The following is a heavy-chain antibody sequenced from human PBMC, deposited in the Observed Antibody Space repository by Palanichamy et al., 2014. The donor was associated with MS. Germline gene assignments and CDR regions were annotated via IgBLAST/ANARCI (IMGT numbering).Heavy chain of an antibody. CDR3: AGGVGATKDAFDI. J-gene: IGHJ3*02. D-gene: IGHD1-26*01. CDR2: ISSGSGTI. Sequence: EVQLVESGGGLVQPGGSLRLSCAASGFTFSTYNMNWVRQAPGKGLEWISYISSGSGTIYYADSVKGRFTISRDNAKNSLYLQMNSLRAEDTAVYYCAGGVGATKDAFDIWGQGTMVTVSS. V-gene: IGHV3-48*01. CDR1: GFTFSTYN.